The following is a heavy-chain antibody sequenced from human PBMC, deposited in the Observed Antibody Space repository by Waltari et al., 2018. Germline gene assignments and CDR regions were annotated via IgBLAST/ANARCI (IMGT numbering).Heavy chain of an antibody. J-gene: IGHJ6*02. Sequence: QVQLVQSGAEVKKPGASVKISCKTSEYTFTSSYIHWVRQAPGKGLEWMGIINPSGGSTIYAQKCQGRVTMTRDTSTSTVYMELSSLRSDDTAVYYCALDTGALWMDVWGQGTTVTVSS. CDR1: EYTFTSSY. CDR3: ALDTGALWMDV. V-gene: IGHV1-46*01. D-gene: IGHD2-21*01. CDR2: INPSGGST.